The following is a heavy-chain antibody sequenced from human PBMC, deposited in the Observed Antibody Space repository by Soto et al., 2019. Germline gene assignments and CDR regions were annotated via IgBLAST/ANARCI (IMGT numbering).Heavy chain of an antibody. CDR2: IIPIFGTA. J-gene: IGHJ2*01. CDR3: AETRGSGYQIWYFDL. Sequence: QVQLVQSGAEVKKPGSSVKVSCTASGGTFSSYAISWVRQAPGQGLEWMGGIIPIFGTANYAQKFQGRVTITADESTSTAYMELSSLRSEDTAVYYSAETRGSGYQIWYFDLWGRGTLVTVSS. V-gene: IGHV1-69*12. CDR1: GGTFSSYA. D-gene: IGHD3-22*01.